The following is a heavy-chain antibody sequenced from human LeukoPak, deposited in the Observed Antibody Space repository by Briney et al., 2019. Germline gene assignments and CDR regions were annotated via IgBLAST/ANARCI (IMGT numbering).Heavy chain of an antibody. Sequence: SETLSLTCAVYGGSFSGYYWSWIRQPPGKGLEWIGEINHSGSTNYNPSLKSRVTISVDTSKNQFSLKLSSVTAADTAVYYCARSLGWFYYDSSGYGGGFDYWGQGTLVTVSS. CDR1: GGSFSGYY. J-gene: IGHJ4*02. CDR3: ARSLGWFYYDSSGYGGGFDY. D-gene: IGHD3-22*01. V-gene: IGHV4-34*01. CDR2: INHSGST.